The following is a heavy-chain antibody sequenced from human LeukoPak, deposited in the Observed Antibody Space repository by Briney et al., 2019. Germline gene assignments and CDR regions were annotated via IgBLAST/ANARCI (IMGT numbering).Heavy chain of an antibody. D-gene: IGHD6-13*01. CDR1: GFTVSRNY. J-gene: IGHJ4*02. CDR2: IYSGGRA. Sequence: GGSLRLSCAASGFTVSRNYMSWVRQAPGKGLEWVSVIYSGGRAYYADSVKGRFTISTDNSKNRLYLQMNRLRAEDTAVYYCARAGPSSSWHQFDYWGQGTLVTVSS. CDR3: ARAGPSSSWHQFDY. V-gene: IGHV3-66*01.